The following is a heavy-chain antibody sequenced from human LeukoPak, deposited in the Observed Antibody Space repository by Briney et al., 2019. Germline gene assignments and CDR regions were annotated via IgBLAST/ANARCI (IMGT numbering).Heavy chain of an antibody. CDR1: GFTFSGYA. J-gene: IGHJ4*02. D-gene: IGHD3-10*01. CDR2: ISTDGNDK. CDR3: ARDRYYGSGSYYLYFDY. V-gene: IGHV3-30*04. Sequence: GGSLRLSCAASGFTFSGYAMHWVRQAPGKGLEWLTVISTDGNDKHYADSVKGRFTVSRDNSKNTLFLQMNNLRTEDTAVYYCARDRYYGSGSYYLYFDYWGQGTLVTVSS.